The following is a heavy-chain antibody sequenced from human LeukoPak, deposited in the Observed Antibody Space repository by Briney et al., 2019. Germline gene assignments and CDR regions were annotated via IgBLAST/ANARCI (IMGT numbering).Heavy chain of an antibody. CDR3: ARSYDFWSGYAGFDY. J-gene: IGHJ4*02. V-gene: IGHV4-61*08. D-gene: IGHD3-3*01. CDR1: GGSISSGGYY. Sequence: PSQTLSLTCTVSGGSISSGGYYWSWIRQPPGKGLEWIGYIYYSGSTNYNPSLKSRVTISVDTSKNQFSLKLSSVTAADTAVYYCARSYDFWSGYAGFDYWGQGTLVTVSS. CDR2: IYYSGST.